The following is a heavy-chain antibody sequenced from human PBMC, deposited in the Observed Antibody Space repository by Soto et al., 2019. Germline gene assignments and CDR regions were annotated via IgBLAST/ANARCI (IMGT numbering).Heavy chain of an antibody. V-gene: IGHV4-59*01. CDR2: ISSSGNT. J-gene: IGHJ4*02. CDR1: DGSISNFY. CDR3: ARARMVLNRSYLDS. D-gene: IGHD2-8*01. Sequence: QVHLRESGPGLVKPSETLSLSCTVSDGSISNFYWSWIRPPPGKGLEWIGYISSSGNTNYNPSLKSRVSRSVATSKNQFSLNLTSVTAADTAVYYCARARMVLNRSYLDSWGQRTPVTVSS.